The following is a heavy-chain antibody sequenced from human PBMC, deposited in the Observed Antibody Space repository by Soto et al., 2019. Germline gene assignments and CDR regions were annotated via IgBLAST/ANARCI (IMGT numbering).Heavy chain of an antibody. J-gene: IGHJ4*02. D-gene: IGHD3-10*01. V-gene: IGHV3-23*01. CDR3: AKGTYYYGSAPYYFDY. Sequence: PGGSLRLSCAASGFTFSSYAMSWVRQAPGKGLEWVSGISDSDGSTYYADSVKGRFTISRDNSKNTLYLQMNSLRAEDTAVYYCAKGTYYYGSAPYYFDYWGQGTLVTVSS. CDR1: GFTFSSYA. CDR2: ISDSDGST.